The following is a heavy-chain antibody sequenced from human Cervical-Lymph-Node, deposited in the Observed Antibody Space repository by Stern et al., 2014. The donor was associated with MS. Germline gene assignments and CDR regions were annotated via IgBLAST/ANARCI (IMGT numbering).Heavy chain of an antibody. CDR1: GGSISSGGYY. V-gene: IGHV4-31*03. CDR3: ARDDSDYRNFEGGFDP. D-gene: IGHD4-11*01. CDR2: ISYSGRA. Sequence: QLQLQESGPGLVKTSQTLSLTCTVSGGSISSGGYYWSWIRQYPGKGLEWIGFISYSGRAYYNPSLKSRVTISLDTSKNQFSLKLSSVTAADTAVYYCARDDSDYRNFEGGFDPWGQGTLVTVSS. J-gene: IGHJ5*02.